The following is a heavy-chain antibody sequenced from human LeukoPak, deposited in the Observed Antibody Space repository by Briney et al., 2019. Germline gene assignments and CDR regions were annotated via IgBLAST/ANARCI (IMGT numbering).Heavy chain of an antibody. CDR1: GGSISSYY. Sequence: PSETLSLTCTVSGGSISSYYWGWIRQPPGKGLEWIGYIYYSGSTNYNPSLKSRVTISVDTSKNQFSLKLSSVTAADTAVYYCARARYSSGYYVDAFDIWGQGTMVTVSS. D-gene: IGHD3-22*01. CDR3: ARARYSSGYYVDAFDI. V-gene: IGHV4-59*01. CDR2: IYYSGST. J-gene: IGHJ3*02.